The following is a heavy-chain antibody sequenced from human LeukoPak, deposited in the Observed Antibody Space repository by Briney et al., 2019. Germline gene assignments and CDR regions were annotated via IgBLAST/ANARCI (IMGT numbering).Heavy chain of an antibody. CDR2: INPNSGGT. J-gene: IGHJ4*02. D-gene: IGHD3-16*01. CDR1: GYTFTGYY. V-gene: IGHV1-2*02. CDR3: ARMYDYVWGT. Sequence: ASVKVSCKASGYTFTGYYMHWVRQAPGQGLEWMGWINPNSGGTNYAQKFQGRVTMTRNTSISTAYMELSSLRSEDTAVYYCARMYDYVWGTWGQGTLVTVSS.